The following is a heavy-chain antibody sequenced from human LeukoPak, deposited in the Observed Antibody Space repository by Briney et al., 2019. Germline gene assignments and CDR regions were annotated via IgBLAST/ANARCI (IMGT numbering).Heavy chain of an antibody. CDR3: TRHTHYGDYVPGHWYSIS. CDR2: IRSKANSYAT. CDR1: GFTFSGSA. J-gene: IGHJ2*01. D-gene: IGHD4-17*01. V-gene: IGHV3-73*01. Sequence: GGSLRLSCAASGFTFSGSAMHWVRQASGKGLEWVGRIRSKANSYATAYAASVKGRFTISRDDSKNTAYLQMNSLKTEDTAVYYCTRHTHYGDYVPGHWYSISGAVAPWSLSPQ.